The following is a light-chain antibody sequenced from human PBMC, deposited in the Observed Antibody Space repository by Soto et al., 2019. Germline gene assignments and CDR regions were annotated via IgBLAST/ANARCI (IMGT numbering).Light chain of an antibody. J-gene: IGLJ3*02. Sequence: QSVLTQPPSVSGAPGQRVTISCTGSSSNIGAGYDVHWYQQLPGTAPKLLIYGDNNRPSGVPDRFSGSKSGTSASLAITGLQAEDEAEYYCQSYDSSLSAWVFGGGTKLTGL. CDR1: SSNIGAGYD. V-gene: IGLV1-40*01. CDR2: GDN. CDR3: QSYDSSLSAWV.